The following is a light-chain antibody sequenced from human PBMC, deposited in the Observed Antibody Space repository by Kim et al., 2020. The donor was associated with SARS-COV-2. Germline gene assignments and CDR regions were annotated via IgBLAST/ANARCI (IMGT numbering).Light chain of an antibody. Sequence: APGRTARSTCGGNDSGTKSVHWYRQKPGQAPVAVISYDTDRRSGIPERFSGSNSGNSATLTITRVEAGDEADYYCQVWDRSSDQYVFGTGTKVTVL. V-gene: IGLV3-21*04. J-gene: IGLJ1*01. CDR1: DSGTKS. CDR2: YDT. CDR3: QVWDRSSDQYV.